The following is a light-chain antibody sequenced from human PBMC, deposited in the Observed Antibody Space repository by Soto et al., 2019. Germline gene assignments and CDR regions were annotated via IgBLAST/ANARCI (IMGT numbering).Light chain of an antibody. CDR1: QYISSPD. V-gene: IGKV3-20*01. CDR3: QQYGGSPYT. CDR2: GVS. J-gene: IGKJ2*01. Sequence: EIVLTQSPGTLSLSPGEGSTLSCRASQYISSPDLAWYQQKPGQAPRLLIYGVSSRAAGIPDRFSGSGSGANFALTISRLEPEDLAVYYCQQYGGSPYTFGQGTQLEI.